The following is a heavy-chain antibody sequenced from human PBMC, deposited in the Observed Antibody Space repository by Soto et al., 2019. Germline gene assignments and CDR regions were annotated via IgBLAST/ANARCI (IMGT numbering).Heavy chain of an antibody. V-gene: IGHV4-30-4*01. CDR1: GGSISSGDYY. Sequence: PSETLSLTCTVSGGSISSGDYYWSWIRQPPGKGLEWIGYIYYSGSTYYNPSLKSRVTISVDTSKNQFSLKLSSVTAADTAVYYCARGAILYYYKPVDALDIWGQGTMVTVS. CDR3: ARGAILYYYKPVDALDI. D-gene: IGHD3-10*01. J-gene: IGHJ3*02. CDR2: IYYSGST.